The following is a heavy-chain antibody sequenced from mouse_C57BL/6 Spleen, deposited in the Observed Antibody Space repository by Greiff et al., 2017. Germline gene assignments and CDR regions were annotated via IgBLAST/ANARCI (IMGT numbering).Heavy chain of an antibody. CDR1: GFTFSDYY. D-gene: IGHD2-4*01. J-gene: IGHJ2*01. CDR3: AREGGLRPFDY. CDR2: INYDGSST. Sequence: EVKLMESEGGLVQPGSSMKLSCTASGFTFSDYYMAWVRQVPEKGLEWVANINYDGSSTYYLDSLKSRFIISRDNAKNILYLQMSSLKSEDTATYYCAREGGLRPFDYWGQGTTLTVSS. V-gene: IGHV5-16*01.